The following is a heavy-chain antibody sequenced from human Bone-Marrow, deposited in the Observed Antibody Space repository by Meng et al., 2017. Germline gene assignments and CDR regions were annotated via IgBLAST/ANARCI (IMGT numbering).Heavy chain of an antibody. Sequence: GGSLRLSCAASGFTFSYYAMSWVRQAPGKGLEWVSSISSSGGSTYYADSVKGRFTISRDDSKSTLYLQMKGLGAEDTAVYYCAAPRRVGFYYDSWGQGTLVTVSS. CDR3: AAPRRVGFYYDS. CDR2: ISSSGGST. J-gene: IGHJ4*02. CDR1: GFTFSYYA. D-gene: IGHD1-26*01. V-gene: IGHV3-23*01.